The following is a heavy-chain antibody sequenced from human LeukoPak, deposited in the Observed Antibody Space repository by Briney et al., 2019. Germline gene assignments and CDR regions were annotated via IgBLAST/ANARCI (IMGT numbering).Heavy chain of an antibody. CDR3: AEVRWELLLSY. CDR2: ISYDGSNK. CDR1: GFTFSSYG. J-gene: IGHJ4*02. V-gene: IGHV3-30*18. Sequence: GGSLRLSCAASGFTFSSYGMHWVRQAPGKGLEWVAVISYDGSNKYYADSVKGRFTISRDNSKNTLYLQMNSLRAEDTAVYYCAEVRWELLLSYWGQGTLVTVSS. D-gene: IGHD1-26*01.